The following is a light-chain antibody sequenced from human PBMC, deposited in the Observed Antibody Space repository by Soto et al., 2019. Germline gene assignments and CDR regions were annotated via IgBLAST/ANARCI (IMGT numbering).Light chain of an antibody. V-gene: IGKV4-1*01. CDR3: QQYHTTPNT. J-gene: IGKJ2*01. CDR2: WAS. CDR1: QNLLFSSNNKNS. Sequence: DVVMTQSPDSLAVSLGERASINCKSSQNLLFSSNNKNSLAWYQQKPGQPPKLLIYWASTRESGVPDRFSGSGSGTQFTLTISSLQAEDVAVYYCQQYHTTPNTFGQGTKLEIK.